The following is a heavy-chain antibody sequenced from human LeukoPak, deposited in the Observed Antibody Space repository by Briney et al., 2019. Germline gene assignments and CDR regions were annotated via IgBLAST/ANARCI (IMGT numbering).Heavy chain of an antibody. V-gene: IGHV3-7*01. CDR3: ARVRAAAGLSFDY. CDR2: INQDGSEK. CDR1: GFSISSYW. J-gene: IGHJ4*02. D-gene: IGHD6-13*01. Sequence: GGSLRPSCVASGFSISSYWMSWVRQAPGKGLEWVANINQDGSEKCYVDSVKGRFTISRDNAKNSLYLQMNSLRAEDTAVYYCARVRAAAGLSFDYWGQGTLVTVSS.